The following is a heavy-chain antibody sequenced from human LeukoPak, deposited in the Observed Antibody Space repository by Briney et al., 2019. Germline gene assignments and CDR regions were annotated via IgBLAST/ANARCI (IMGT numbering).Heavy chain of an antibody. Sequence: SETLSLTCTASGGSISSYYWSWIRQPPGKGLEWIAYIYYSGSTNYNPSLKSRVTISVDMSKNQFSLKLSSVTAADTAVYYCARLGSGAGRWDFDYWGQGTLVTVSS. D-gene: IGHD4-23*01. V-gene: IGHV4-59*01. CDR2: IYYSGST. CDR1: GGSISSYY. CDR3: ARLGSGAGRWDFDY. J-gene: IGHJ4*02.